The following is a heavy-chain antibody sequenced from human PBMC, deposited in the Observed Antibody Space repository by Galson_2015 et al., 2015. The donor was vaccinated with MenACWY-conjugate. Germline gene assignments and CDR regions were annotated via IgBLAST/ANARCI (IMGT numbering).Heavy chain of an antibody. CDR3: ARGPKAYGSGSYAPPGTLDY. Sequence: LSLTCSVYGGSFSGYYWSWIRQPPGKGLEWIGEINHSGSTNYNPSLKSRVTISVDTSKNQFSLKLSSVTAADTAVYYCARGPKAYGSGSYAPPGTLDYWGQGTLVTVSS. J-gene: IGHJ4*02. CDR2: INHSGST. D-gene: IGHD3-10*01. CDR1: GGSFSGYY. V-gene: IGHV4-34*01.